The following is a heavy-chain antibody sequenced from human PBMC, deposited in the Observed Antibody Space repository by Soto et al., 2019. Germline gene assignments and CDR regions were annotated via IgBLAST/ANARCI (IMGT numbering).Heavy chain of an antibody. CDR1: GFTFSDYY. J-gene: IGHJ4*02. CDR2: ITSSGRTT. V-gene: IGHV3-11*01. Sequence: GGSLRLSCAASGFTFSDYYMNWIRQAPGKGLEWVSYITSSGRTTYYADSVKGRFTISRDNAKNSLYLQMNSLRAEDTAVYYCAYSSTPFDYWGQGTLVTVSS. CDR3: AYSSTPFDY. D-gene: IGHD6-13*01.